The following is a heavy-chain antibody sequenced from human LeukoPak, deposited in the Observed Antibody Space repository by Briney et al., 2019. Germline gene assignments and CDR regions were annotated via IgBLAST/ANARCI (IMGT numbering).Heavy chain of an antibody. CDR3: ARINYGDYFDY. D-gene: IGHD4-17*01. Sequence: GGSLRLSCAASGFTFSSYSMNWVRQAPGKGLEWVPSISSSGTYIYYADSMKGRFTISRDNARNSLYLQMNSLRAEDTAVYYCARINYGDYFDYWGQGTLVTVSS. CDR2: ISSSGTYI. CDR1: GFTFSSYS. J-gene: IGHJ4*02. V-gene: IGHV3-21*01.